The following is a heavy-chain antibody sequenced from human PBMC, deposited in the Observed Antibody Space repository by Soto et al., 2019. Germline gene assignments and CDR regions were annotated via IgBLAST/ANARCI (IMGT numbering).Heavy chain of an antibody. CDR3: TYGSGIESEFDY. Sequence: SGKVCCKASGGTFSSYAVSWVRQAPGQGLEWMGGIIPIFGTANYAQKFQGRVTITADESTSTAYMELSSLRSEDTAVYYCTYGSGIESEFDYWGQGTLVTVSS. CDR2: IIPIFGTA. V-gene: IGHV1-69*13. CDR1: GGTFSSYA. D-gene: IGHD3-10*01. J-gene: IGHJ4*02.